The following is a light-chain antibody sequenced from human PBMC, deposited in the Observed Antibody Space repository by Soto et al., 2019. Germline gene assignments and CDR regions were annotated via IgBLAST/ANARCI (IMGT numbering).Light chain of an antibody. J-gene: IGKJ2*02. V-gene: IGKV1-5*01. CDR1: KRFGNC. Sequence: DIEMTQSPSTLSASVGDTVTITCRASKRFGNCLAWYQQKPGQAPKLLIYDISSLEYGVPSRFSGSGSETEFTITIRSLQPYDFATYYSQPYITSPSTFVQGTKMEIK. CDR3: QPYITSPST. CDR2: DIS.